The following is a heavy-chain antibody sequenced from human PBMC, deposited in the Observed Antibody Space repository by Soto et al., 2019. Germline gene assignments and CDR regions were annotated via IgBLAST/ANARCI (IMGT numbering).Heavy chain of an antibody. V-gene: IGHV3-30-3*01. CDR1: GFTFSSYA. Sequence: WGSLRLSCAASGFTFSSYAMHWVRQAPGKGLEWVAVISYDGSNKYYADSVKGRFTISRDNSKNTLYLQMNSLRAEDTAVYYCARALAVLRFLEWSGMDVWGQGTTVTVSS. D-gene: IGHD3-3*01. J-gene: IGHJ6*02. CDR2: ISYDGSNK. CDR3: ARALAVLRFLEWSGMDV.